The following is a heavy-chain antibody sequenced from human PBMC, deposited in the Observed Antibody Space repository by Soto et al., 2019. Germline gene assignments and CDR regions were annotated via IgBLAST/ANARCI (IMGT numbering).Heavy chain of an antibody. CDR2: ISADGVHT. V-gene: IGHV3-23*01. CDR1: GFTFRNYD. J-gene: IGHJ3*02. CDR3: VKGLVWSYRAFDI. Sequence: GGSLRLSCAASGFTFRNYDMSWIRQAPGKGLEWVSTISADGVHTHYRDSVQGRFTISRDNSKNTLYMEMNSLRPEDAAIYYCVKGLVWSYRAFDIWGQGTRVTVSS. D-gene: IGHD3-10*01.